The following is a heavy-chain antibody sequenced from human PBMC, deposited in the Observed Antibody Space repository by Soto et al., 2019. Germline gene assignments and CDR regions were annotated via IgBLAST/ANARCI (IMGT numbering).Heavy chain of an antibody. Sequence: GGSLRLSCAASGFTFSSYAMSWVRQAPGKGLEWVSAISGSGGSTYYADSVKGRFTISRDNSKNTLYLQMNSLRAEDTAVYYCAKFGYCSGGSWIPYCNWFDPWGQGTLVTVSS. V-gene: IGHV3-23*01. CDR2: ISGSGGST. D-gene: IGHD2-15*01. CDR3: AKFGYCSGGSWIPYCNWFDP. J-gene: IGHJ5*02. CDR1: GFTFSSYA.